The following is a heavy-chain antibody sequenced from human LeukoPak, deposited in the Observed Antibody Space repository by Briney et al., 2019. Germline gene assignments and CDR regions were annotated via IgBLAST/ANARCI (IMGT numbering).Heavy chain of an antibody. Sequence: GASVKVSCKASGYTFTGYYMHWVRQAPGQGLEWMGIINPSGGSTSYAQKFQGRVTMTRDTSTSTVYMELSSLRSEDTAVYYCARVGDYVWGSYRSLPFDYWGQGTLVTVSS. D-gene: IGHD3-16*02. CDR1: GYTFTGYY. J-gene: IGHJ4*02. V-gene: IGHV1-46*01. CDR3: ARVGDYVWGSYRSLPFDY. CDR2: INPSGGST.